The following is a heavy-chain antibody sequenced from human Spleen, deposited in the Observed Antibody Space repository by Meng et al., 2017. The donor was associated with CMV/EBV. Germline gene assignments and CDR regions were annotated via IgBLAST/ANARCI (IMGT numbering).Heavy chain of an antibody. CDR2: INPRGGGT. CDR1: GYTFTNFY. Sequence: SGYTFTNFYMDWVRQAPGQGLEWMGKINPRGGGTRFARKFQGRVTLTSDTSTSTVYMELSSLRSDDDTAVYYCARESLQSGVYGYDYWGQGTLVTVSS. CDR3: ARESLQSGVYGYDY. V-gene: IGHV1-46*01. D-gene: IGHD6-13*01. J-gene: IGHJ4*02.